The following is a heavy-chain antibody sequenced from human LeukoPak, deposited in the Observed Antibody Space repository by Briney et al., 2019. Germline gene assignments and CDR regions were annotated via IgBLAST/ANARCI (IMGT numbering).Heavy chain of an antibody. CDR3: AKDPAPGYCSSTSCYKAPGD. V-gene: IGHV3-30*18. CDR2: ISYDGSNK. D-gene: IGHD2-2*02. J-gene: IGHJ1*01. CDR1: GFTFSSYG. Sequence: PGGSLRLSCAASGFTFSSYGMHWVRQAPGKGLEWVAVISYDGSNKYYADSVKGRFTISRDNSKNTLYLQMNSLRAEDTAVYYCAKDPAPGYCSSTSCYKAPGDWGQGTLVTVSS.